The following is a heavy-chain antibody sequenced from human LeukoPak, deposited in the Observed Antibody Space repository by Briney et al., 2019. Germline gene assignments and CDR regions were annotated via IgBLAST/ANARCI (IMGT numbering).Heavy chain of an antibody. J-gene: IGHJ4*02. Sequence: GGSLRLSCAASGFTFSSYEMNWVRQAPGKGLEWVSYISSSGSTIYYADPVKGRFTISRDNAKSSLYLQMNSLRAEDTAVYYCARFITYYYGSGSYSPYYFDHWGQGTLVTVSS. V-gene: IGHV3-48*03. CDR1: GFTFSSYE. D-gene: IGHD3-10*01. CDR2: ISSSGSTI. CDR3: ARFITYYYGSGSYSPYYFDH.